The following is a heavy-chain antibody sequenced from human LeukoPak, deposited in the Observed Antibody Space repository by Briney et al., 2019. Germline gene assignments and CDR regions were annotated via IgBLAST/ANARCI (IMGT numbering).Heavy chain of an antibody. CDR2: ISSSSSYI. CDR3: ARSLLVYDSSGYYVDAFDI. Sequence: GGSLRLSCAASGFTFRGFLMSWVRQTPGKGLEWVSSISSSSSYIYYADSVKGRFTISRDNAKNSLYLQMNSLRAEDTAVYYCARSLLVYDSSGYYVDAFDIWGQGTMVTVSS. V-gene: IGHV3-21*01. D-gene: IGHD3-22*01. CDR1: GFTFRGFL. J-gene: IGHJ3*02.